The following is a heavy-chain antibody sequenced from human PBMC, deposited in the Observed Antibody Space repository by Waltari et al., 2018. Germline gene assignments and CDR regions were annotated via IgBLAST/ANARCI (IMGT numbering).Heavy chain of an antibody. CDR1: GGSISSYY. Sequence: QVQLQESGPGLVKPSETLSLTCTVSGGSISSYYWSWIRQPPGKGLEWIGYIYYSGSTNYNPSLKSRVTMSVDTSKNQFSLKLSSVTAADTAVYYCARRIKKGAFDIWGQGTMVTVSS. CDR3: ARRIKKGAFDI. V-gene: IGHV4-59*08. J-gene: IGHJ3*02. CDR2: IYYSGST.